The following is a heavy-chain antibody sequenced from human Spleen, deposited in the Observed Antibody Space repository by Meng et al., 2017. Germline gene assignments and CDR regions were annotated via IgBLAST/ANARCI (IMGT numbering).Heavy chain of an antibody. CDR2: INHSGRT. J-gene: IGHJ4*02. CDR1: GWSFIGYY. D-gene: IGHD6-13*01. V-gene: IGHV4-34*01. Sequence: QVRHQPWGAGLLKTSETLSLTVAGYGWSFIGYYWSWIRQPPGKGLEWIGEINHSGRTNSNPSLKHRVTISVDTSENQFSLKLSSVTAADTAVYYCARAGGSSWGQGTLVTVSS. CDR3: ARAGGSS.